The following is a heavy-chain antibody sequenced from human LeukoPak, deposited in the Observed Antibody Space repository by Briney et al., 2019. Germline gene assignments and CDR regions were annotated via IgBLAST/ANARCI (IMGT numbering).Heavy chain of an antibody. J-gene: IGHJ4*02. Sequence: ASVKVSCKASGYTFTSYGISWVRQAPGQGLEWMGWISAYNGNTNYAQKLQGRVTMTRDTSTSTVYMELSSLRSEDTAVYYCARDDSSGWETGTYWGQGTLVTVSS. CDR2: ISAYNGNT. D-gene: IGHD6-19*01. CDR3: ARDDSSGWETGTY. CDR1: GYTFTSYG. V-gene: IGHV1-18*01.